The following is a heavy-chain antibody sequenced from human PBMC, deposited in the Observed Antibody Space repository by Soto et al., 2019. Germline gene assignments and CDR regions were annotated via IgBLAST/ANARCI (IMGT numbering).Heavy chain of an antibody. D-gene: IGHD2-8*02. CDR1: GGSFSGYY. V-gene: IGHV4-34*01. CDR3: ARDKITGLFDY. J-gene: IGHJ4*02. CDR2: INHSGST. Sequence: QVQLQQWGAGLLKPSETLSLTCAVYGGSFSGYYWTWIRQPPGTGLEWIGEINHSGSTNYNPSLKSRVTTSVDTSKNQFSLKLTSVTAADTAVYYCARDKITGLFDYWGKGTLVTVSS.